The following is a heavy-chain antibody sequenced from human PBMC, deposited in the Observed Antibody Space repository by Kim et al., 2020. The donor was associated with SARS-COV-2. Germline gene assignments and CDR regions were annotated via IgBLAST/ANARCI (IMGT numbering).Heavy chain of an antibody. J-gene: IGHJ4*02. D-gene: IGHD3-22*01. CDR2: ISGSGGST. Sequence: GGSLRLSCAASGFTFSSYAMSWVRQAPGKGLEWVSAISGSGGSTYYADSVKGRFTISRDNSKNTLYLQMNSLRAEDTAVYYCAKDGFEVHYYDSSGRGYFDYWGQGTLVTVSS. CDR3: AKDGFEVHYYDSSGRGYFDY. CDR1: GFTFSSYA. V-gene: IGHV3-23*01.